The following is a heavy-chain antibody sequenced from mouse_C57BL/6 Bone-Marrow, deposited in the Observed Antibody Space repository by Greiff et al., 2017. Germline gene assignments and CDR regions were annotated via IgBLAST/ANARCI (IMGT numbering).Heavy chain of an antibody. Sequence: VQLQQSGAELVKPGASVKISCKASGYAFSSYWMNWVKQRPGKGLEWIGQIYPGDGDTNYNGKFKGKATLTADKSSSTAYMQLSSLTSEDSAVYFCARSAYDGYSYWYFDVWGTGTTVTVSS. J-gene: IGHJ1*03. CDR3: ARSAYDGYSYWYFDV. CDR1: GYAFSSYW. D-gene: IGHD2-3*01. CDR2: IYPGDGDT. V-gene: IGHV1-80*01.